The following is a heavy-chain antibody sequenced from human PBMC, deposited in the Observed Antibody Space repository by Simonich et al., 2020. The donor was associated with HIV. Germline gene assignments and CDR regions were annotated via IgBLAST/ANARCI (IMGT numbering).Heavy chain of an antibody. CDR2: INHRGST. V-gene: IGHV4-34*01. CDR1: GGSFSGYY. D-gene: IGHD4-17*01. Sequence: QVQLQQWGAGLLKPSETLSLTCAVYGGSFSGYYWSWIPQPPGKGLEWIGEINHRGSTNYNPSLKSRVTISVDTSKNQFSLKLSSVTAADTAVYYCARRHPTTVTTPYFDYWGQGTLVTVSS. CDR3: ARRHPTTVTTPYFDY. J-gene: IGHJ4*02.